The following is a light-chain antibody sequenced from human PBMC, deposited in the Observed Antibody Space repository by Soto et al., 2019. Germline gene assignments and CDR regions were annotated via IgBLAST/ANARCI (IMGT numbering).Light chain of an antibody. CDR2: DAF. Sequence: EIVLTQSPATLSFSPGERATLSCRASQSVSNYLAWYQQKPGQAPRLLIYDAFNRATGIPTRFSGSGSGTDFTLTISSLEPEDFAVYYCQHRSNWLGPFGPGTIVDI. J-gene: IGKJ3*01. CDR1: QSVSNY. V-gene: IGKV3-11*01. CDR3: QHRSNWLGP.